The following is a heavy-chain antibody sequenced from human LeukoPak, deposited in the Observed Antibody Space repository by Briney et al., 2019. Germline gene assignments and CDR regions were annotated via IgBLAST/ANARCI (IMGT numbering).Heavy chain of an antibody. V-gene: IGHV4-34*01. J-gene: IGHJ4*02. CDR1: GGSFSGYY. D-gene: IGHD2-8*01. CDR2: INHSGST. CDR3: ARHRYADKIVDY. Sequence: SETLSLTCAVYGGSFSGYYWSWIRQPPGKGLEWIGEINHSGSTNYNPSLKSRVTISVDTSKNQFSLKLSSVTAADTAVYYCARHRYADKIVDYWGQGTLVTVSS.